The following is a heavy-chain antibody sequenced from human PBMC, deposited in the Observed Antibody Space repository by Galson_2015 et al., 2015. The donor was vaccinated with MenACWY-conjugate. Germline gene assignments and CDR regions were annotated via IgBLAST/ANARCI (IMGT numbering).Heavy chain of an antibody. CDR3: ARGEFLEWLSSFDP. CDR1: GYSISSGYY. D-gene: IGHD3-3*01. J-gene: IGHJ5*02. V-gene: IGHV4-38-2*02. Sequence: SEPLSLTCTVSGYSISSGYYWGCIRQPPGKGLEWIGSIYHSGSTYYNPSLKSRVTISVDTSKNQFSLKLSSVTAADTAVYYCARGEFLEWLSSFDPWGQGTLVTISS. CDR2: IYHSGST.